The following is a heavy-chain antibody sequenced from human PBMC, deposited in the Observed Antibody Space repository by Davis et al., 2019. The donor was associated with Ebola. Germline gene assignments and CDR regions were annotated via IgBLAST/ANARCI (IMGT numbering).Heavy chain of an antibody. J-gene: IGHJ4*02. D-gene: IGHD3-3*01. CDR1: GYTFTDYY. CDR3: ARGPLYYDFWSGYLD. V-gene: IGHV1-2*02. Sequence: ASVKVSCKASGYTFTDYYIYWVRQAPGQGLEWMGWINPNSGDTNYAQKFQGRVTMTRDTSISTAYMDLSSLRSDDTAVYYCARGPLYYDFWSGYLDWGQGTLVTVSS. CDR2: INPNSGDT.